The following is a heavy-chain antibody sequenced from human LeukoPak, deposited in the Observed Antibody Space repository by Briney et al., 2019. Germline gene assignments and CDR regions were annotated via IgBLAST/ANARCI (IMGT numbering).Heavy chain of an antibody. J-gene: IGHJ3*02. CDR2: ISWNSGSI. CDR3: AGGAYCGGDCYSMVAAFDI. D-gene: IGHD2-21*02. Sequence: GGSLRLPCAASGFTFDDYAMHWVRQAPGKGLEWVSGISWNSGSIGYADSVKGRFTISRDNAKNSLYLQMNSLRAEDTALYYCAGGAYCGGDCYSMVAAFDIWGQGTMVTVSS. V-gene: IGHV3-9*01. CDR1: GFTFDDYA.